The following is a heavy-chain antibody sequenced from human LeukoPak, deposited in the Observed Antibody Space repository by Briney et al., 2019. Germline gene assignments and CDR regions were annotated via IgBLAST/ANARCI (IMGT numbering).Heavy chain of an antibody. V-gene: IGHV3-21*01. CDR1: GFTFSNYE. D-gene: IGHD2-2*01. CDR3: AKGLSVVVPAAKEGGVDY. J-gene: IGHJ4*02. Sequence: GGSLRLSCAASGFTFSNYEMHWVRQAPGKGLEWVSSISSSSSYIYYADSVKGRFTISRDNAKNSLYLQMNSLRAEDTAVYYCAKGLSVVVPAAKEGGVDYWGQGTLVTVSS. CDR2: ISSSSSYI.